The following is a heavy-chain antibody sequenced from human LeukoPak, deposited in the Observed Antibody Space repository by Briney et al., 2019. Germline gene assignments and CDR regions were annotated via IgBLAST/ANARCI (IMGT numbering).Heavy chain of an antibody. J-gene: IGHJ4*02. CDR1: GYTFSSYS. Sequence: GGSLRLSCAASGYTFSSYSLNRVRQAPGKELEWVSSITTNSDPFYADSVKGRFTISRDNAKNSLYLQMNDLRAEDTALYYCARVRGGWYEDYWGQGTLVTVSS. V-gene: IGHV3-21*01. CDR2: ITTNSDP. CDR3: ARVRGGWYEDY. D-gene: IGHD6-19*01.